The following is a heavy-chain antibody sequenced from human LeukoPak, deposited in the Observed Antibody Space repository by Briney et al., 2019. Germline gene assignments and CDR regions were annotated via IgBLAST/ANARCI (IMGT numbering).Heavy chain of an antibody. J-gene: IGHJ5*02. CDR3: VTYYYGSGSSNWFDP. CDR1: GFTFSSYW. CDR2: IKQDGSEK. Sequence: GGSLRLSCAASGFTFSSYWISWVRQAPGKGLEWVANIKQDGSEKYYVDSVKGRFTISRDNAKNSLYLQMNSLRAEDTAVYYCVTYYYGSGSSNWFDPWGQGTLVTVSS. V-gene: IGHV3-7*01. D-gene: IGHD3-10*01.